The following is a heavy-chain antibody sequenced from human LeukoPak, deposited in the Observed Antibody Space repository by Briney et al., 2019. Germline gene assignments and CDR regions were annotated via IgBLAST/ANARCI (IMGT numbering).Heavy chain of an antibody. CDR1: SSSITSIYY. CDR3: ARGRAPYGSGSFNWFDP. J-gene: IGHJ5*02. D-gene: IGHD3-10*01. V-gene: IGHV4-38-2*02. Sequence: SETLSLTCSVSSSSITSIYYWSWIRQPPGKGLEWIGEINHSGSTNYNPSLKSRVTISVDTSKNQFSLKLSSVTAADTAVYYCARGRAPYGSGSFNWFDPWGQGTLVTVSS. CDR2: INHSGST.